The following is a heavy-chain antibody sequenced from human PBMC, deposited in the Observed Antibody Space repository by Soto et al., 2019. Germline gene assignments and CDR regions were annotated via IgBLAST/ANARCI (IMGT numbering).Heavy chain of an antibody. CDR2: IYPGDSDT. CDR1: GYSFTSYW. CDR3: ARHTENDFWSGYWAPHYYYGMDV. J-gene: IGHJ6*02. V-gene: IGHV5-51*01. D-gene: IGHD3-3*01. Sequence: GESLKISCKGSGYSFTSYWIGWVRQMPGKGLEWMGIIYPGDSDTRYSPSFQGQVTISADKSISTAYLQWSSLKASDTAMYYCARHTENDFWSGYWAPHYYYGMDVWGQGTTVTVSS.